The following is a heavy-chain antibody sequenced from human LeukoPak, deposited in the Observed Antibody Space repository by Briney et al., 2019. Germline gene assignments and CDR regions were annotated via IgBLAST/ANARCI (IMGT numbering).Heavy chain of an antibody. CDR1: GGSISSSNW. D-gene: IGHD6-13*01. V-gene: IGHV4-4*02. J-gene: IGHJ4*02. CDR3: ARDIAAAGHFDY. Sequence: SETLSLTCAVSGGSISSSNWWSWVRQPPGQGLEWIGEIYHSGSTNYNPSLKGRVTISVDKSKNQFSLKLSSVTAADTAVYYCARDIAAAGHFDYWGQGTLVTVSS. CDR2: IYHSGST.